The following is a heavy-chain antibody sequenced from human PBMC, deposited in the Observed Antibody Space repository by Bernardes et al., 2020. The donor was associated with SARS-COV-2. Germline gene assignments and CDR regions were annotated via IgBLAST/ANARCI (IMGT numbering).Heavy chain of an antibody. D-gene: IGHD7-27*01. V-gene: IGHV1-2*04. J-gene: IGHJ4*02. CDR3: ARETGDRGERYFDY. CDR2: INPKTGGT. CDR1: GYTFTDYY. Sequence: ASVKLSCRASGYTFTDYYMHWVRQAPGPGLEWLGWINPKTGGTNYAQKFQGWVTLTRDTSMSTAYMEVSRLRSDDTAVYYCARETGDRGERYFDYWGQGTLVTVSS.